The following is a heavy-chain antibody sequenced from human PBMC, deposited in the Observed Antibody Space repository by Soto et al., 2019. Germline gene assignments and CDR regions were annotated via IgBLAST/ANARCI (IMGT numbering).Heavy chain of an antibody. CDR3: ARESEDLTSNFDY. D-gene: IGHD7-27*01. J-gene: IGHJ4*02. CDR1: GFTFTRYS. CDR2: ISSTTNYI. Sequence: PGGSLRLSCAGSGFTFTRYSMNWVRQAPGKGLEWVSSISSTTNYIYYGDSMKGRFTISRDNAKNSLYLEMNSLRAEDTAVYYCARESEDLTSNFDYWGQGTLVTVYS. V-gene: IGHV3-21*06.